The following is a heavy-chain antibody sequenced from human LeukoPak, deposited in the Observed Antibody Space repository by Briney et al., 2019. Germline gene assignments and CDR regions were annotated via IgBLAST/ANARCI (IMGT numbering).Heavy chain of an antibody. J-gene: IGHJ4*02. Sequence: PSETLSLTCAVSGYSISRGYYWGWIRQAPGKGLEWIGSIYHSGSTQYNPSLKSRLIISVDTSKNQFSLKLSSVTAADTAVYYCARSMITFGGVRYWGQGTLVTVSS. D-gene: IGHD3-16*01. CDR2: IYHSGST. V-gene: IGHV4-38-2*01. CDR1: GYSISRGYY. CDR3: ARSMITFGGVRY.